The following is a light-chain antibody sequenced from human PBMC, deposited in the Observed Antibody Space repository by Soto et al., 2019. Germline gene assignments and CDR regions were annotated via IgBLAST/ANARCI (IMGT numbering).Light chain of an antibody. CDR2: DVN. CDR3: CSYAGRYTYV. J-gene: IGLJ1*01. V-gene: IGLV2-11*01. Sequence: QSALTQPPSVSGSPGQSVTISCTGTSSDVGGYNYVSWYQQHPGKAPKVMIYDVNKGPSGVSDLFSGSKSGNTASLTISGLQAEDEADYYCCSYAGRYTYVFGSGTKLTVL. CDR1: SSDVGGYNY.